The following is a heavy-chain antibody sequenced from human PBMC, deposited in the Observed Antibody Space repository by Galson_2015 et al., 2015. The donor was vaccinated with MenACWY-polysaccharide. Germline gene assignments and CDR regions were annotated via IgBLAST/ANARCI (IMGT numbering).Heavy chain of an antibody. CDR2: IQYDGSNK. V-gene: IGHV3-33*01. J-gene: IGHJ3*02. CDR1: GSRFSNSG. D-gene: IGHD2-2*01. CDR3: AREGSRIVFHAFDI. Sequence: SLRLSCAAPGSRFSNSGMHWVRQAPGKGLEWVAVIQYDGSNKVYADSGKGRFAISRDNSKNTVFLEMNTLGVEDTAVYYCAREGSRIVFHAFDIWGQGTMVTVSS.